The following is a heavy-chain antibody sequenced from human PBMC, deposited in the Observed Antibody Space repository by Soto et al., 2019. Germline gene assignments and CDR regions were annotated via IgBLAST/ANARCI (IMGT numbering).Heavy chain of an antibody. D-gene: IGHD2-2*01. V-gene: IGHV3-7*03. CDR3: AREYIVVVPAAMRVYYYGMDV. CDR1: GFTFSSYW. Sequence: EVQLVESGGGLVQPGGFLRLSCAASGFTFSSYWMSWVRQAPGKGLEWVANIKQDGSEKYYVDSVKGRFAISRDNAKNSLYLQMNSLRAEDTAVYYCAREYIVVVPAAMRVYYYGMDVWGQGTTVTVSS. J-gene: IGHJ6*02. CDR2: IKQDGSEK.